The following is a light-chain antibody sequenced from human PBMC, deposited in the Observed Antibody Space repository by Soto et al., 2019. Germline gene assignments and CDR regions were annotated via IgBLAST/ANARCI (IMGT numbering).Light chain of an antibody. CDR3: MQGTHWPWT. CDR2: KVS. Sequence: DVVMTQSPLSLPVTLGQPASISCRSSQGLVYIDGNTYLNWFQQRPGQSPRRLIYKVSNRDSGVPDRFSGSGSGTDFTLEISRVEAEDVGLYYCMQGTHWPWTFDQGTKVEIK. V-gene: IGKV2-30*01. CDR1: QGLVYIDGNTY. J-gene: IGKJ1*01.